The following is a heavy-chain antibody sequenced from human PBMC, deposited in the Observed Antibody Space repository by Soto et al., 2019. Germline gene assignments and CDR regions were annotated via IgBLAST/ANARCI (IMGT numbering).Heavy chain of an antibody. V-gene: IGHV3-30*03. J-gene: IGHJ4*02. CDR1: GFTFSSYG. CDR2: ISYDERNK. CDR3: TDGGGQPLGPGFGY. Sequence: QVQLVESGGGVVQPGGSQRLSCAASGFTFSSYGMHWVRQAPGKGLEWVAGISYDERNKYYVYSGKGRFTISRDNSNNTLLLQMNSLRVGDSVVYYCTDGGGQPLGPGFGYWGQGTRVTVSS. D-gene: IGHD3-16*01.